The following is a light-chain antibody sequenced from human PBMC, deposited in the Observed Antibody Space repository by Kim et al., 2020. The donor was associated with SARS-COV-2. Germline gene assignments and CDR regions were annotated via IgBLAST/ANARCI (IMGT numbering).Light chain of an antibody. J-gene: IGKJ2*01. CDR3: QQYNGYHT. V-gene: IGKV1-5*03. CDR2: EVS. CDR1: QSISRW. Sequence: QSISRWLAWYQQKPGKAPKLLIYEVSSLESGVPSRFSGSASGTEFTLTISSLQPDDFATYYCQQYNGYHTFGQGTKLEI.